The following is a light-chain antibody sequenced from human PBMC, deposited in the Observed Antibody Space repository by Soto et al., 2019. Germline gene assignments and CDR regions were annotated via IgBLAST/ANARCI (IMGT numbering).Light chain of an antibody. V-gene: IGLV2-11*01. J-gene: IGLJ7*01. Sequence: QSVLTQPRSVSGSPGQSVTITYTGTSSDLGGYNFVSWYQHHPGKAPKLMIYDVSKRPSGVPDRFSGSKSGNTASLTISGLQAEDEADYYCCSYAGSYTWVFGGGTQLTVL. CDR2: DVS. CDR1: SSDLGGYNF. CDR3: CSYAGSYTWV.